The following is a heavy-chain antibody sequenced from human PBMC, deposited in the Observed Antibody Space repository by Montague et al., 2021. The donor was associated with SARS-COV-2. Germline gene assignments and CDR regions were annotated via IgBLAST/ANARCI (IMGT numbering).Heavy chain of an antibody. CDR3: ARVISRQNNIVVVGLYYFDY. V-gene: IGHV4-39*07. Sequence: SETLSLTCTVSGGSISSSSYYWGWLRQPPGKGLEWIGSIYYSGXTXYXXXXKXRVTISVDTSKNQFYLKLRSVTAADTAVYYCARVISRQNNIVVVGLYYFDYWGQGTLVTVSS. J-gene: IGHJ4*02. D-gene: IGHD2-15*01. CDR2: IYYSGXT. CDR1: GGSISSSSYY.